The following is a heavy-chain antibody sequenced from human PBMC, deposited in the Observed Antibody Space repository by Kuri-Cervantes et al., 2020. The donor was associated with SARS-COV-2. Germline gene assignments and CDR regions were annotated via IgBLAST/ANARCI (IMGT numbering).Heavy chain of an antibody. J-gene: IGHJ4*02. V-gene: IGHV3-49*04. Sequence: GESLKISCAASGFTFSSYWMHWVRQAPGKGLEWVGFIRSKAYGGTTEYAASVKGRFTISRDDSKSIAYLQMNSLKTEDTAVYYCTRADFWSGYYCYWGQGTLVTVSS. CDR3: TRADFWSGYYCY. CDR2: IRSKAYGGTT. CDR1: GFTFSSYW. D-gene: IGHD3-3*01.